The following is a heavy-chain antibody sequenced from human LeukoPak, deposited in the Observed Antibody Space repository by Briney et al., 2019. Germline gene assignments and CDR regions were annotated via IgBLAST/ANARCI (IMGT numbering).Heavy chain of an antibody. Sequence: PSETLSLTCTVSGGSISSYYWSWIRQPPGKGLEWVGYIYASGSTNYNPSLKSRVTLSVDTSKNQLSLKLTSVTAADTAMYYCARHSSVVRGWFDPWGQGTLVTVSS. J-gene: IGHJ5*02. CDR2: IYASGST. D-gene: IGHD2-15*01. CDR1: GGSISSYY. V-gene: IGHV4-4*09. CDR3: ARHSSVVRGWFDP.